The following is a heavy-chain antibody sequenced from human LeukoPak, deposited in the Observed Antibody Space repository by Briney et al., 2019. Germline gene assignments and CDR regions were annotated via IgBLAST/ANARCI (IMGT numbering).Heavy chain of an antibody. CDR3: ARGYYGDYELGY. V-gene: IGHV1-3*03. D-gene: IGHD4-17*01. J-gene: IGHJ4*02. CDR1: GYTFTSYA. CDR2: INAGNGNT. Sequence: ASVKVSCKASGYTFTSYAMHWVRQAPGQGLEWMGWINAGNGNTKYSQEFQGRVTITRDTSASTAYMELSSLRSEDMAVYYCARGYYGDYELGYWGQGTLVTVSS.